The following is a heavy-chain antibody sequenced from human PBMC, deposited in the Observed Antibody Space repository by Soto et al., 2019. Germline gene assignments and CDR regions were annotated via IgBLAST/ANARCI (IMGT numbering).Heavy chain of an antibody. V-gene: IGHV1-69*13. CDR2: IIPIFGTA. CDR1: GGTFSSYA. D-gene: IGHD4-4*01. J-gene: IGHJ5*02. CDR3: ARVRDYSIYDRGGRYWFDP. Sequence: GASVKVSCKASGGTFSSYAISWVRQAPGQGLEWMGGIIPIFGTANYAQKFQGRVTITADESTSTAYMELSSLRSEDTAVYYCARVRDYSIYDRGGRYWFDPWGQGTLVIVSS.